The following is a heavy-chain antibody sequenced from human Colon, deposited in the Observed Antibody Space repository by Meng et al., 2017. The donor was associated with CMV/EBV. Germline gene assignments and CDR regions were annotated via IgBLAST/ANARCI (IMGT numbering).Heavy chain of an antibody. Sequence: SLSGGDYYWSCLRQPPGRGLEWIGYIYYSRRAYYNPSLKSRVTISVDTSKNQFSLKLSSVTAADTAVYYCARDNIMRGYSLSWFDPWGQGTLVTVSS. CDR2: IYYSRRA. J-gene: IGHJ5*02. CDR3: ARDNIMRGYSLSWFDP. V-gene: IGHV4-30-4*01. CDR1: SLSGGDYY. D-gene: IGHD3-22*01.